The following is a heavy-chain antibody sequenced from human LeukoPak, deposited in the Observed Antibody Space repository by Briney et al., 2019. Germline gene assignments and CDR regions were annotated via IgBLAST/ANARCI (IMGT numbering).Heavy chain of an antibody. Sequence: PSETLSLTCTVSGGSISYYYWSWIRQPPGKGLEWIGYIYYSGCTNYNPSLKSRVTISVDTSKNQFSLKLSSMTAADTALYYCARGEVPFFDYWGQGTLVTVSS. J-gene: IGHJ4*02. CDR2: IYYSGCT. CDR1: GGSISYYY. CDR3: ARGEVPFFDY. V-gene: IGHV4-59*01. D-gene: IGHD1-26*01.